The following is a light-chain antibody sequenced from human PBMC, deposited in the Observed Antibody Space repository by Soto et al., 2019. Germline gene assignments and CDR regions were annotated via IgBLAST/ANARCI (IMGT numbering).Light chain of an antibody. CDR1: STNIGTPYD. CDR3: QSYYSSLSVQV. Sequence: QSALTQPASVSGSPGQRFTISCTGTSTNIGTPYDVYWYQQLPGKAPRLVIYGVRNRPAGVPDRFSGSKSGTSASLAITGLQAEDEADYYCQSYYSSLSVQVFGAGTKVTVL. CDR2: GVR. J-gene: IGLJ1*01. V-gene: IGLV1-40*01.